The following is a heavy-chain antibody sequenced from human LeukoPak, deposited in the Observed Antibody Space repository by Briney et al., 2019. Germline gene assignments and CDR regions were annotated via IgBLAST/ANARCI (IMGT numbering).Heavy chain of an antibody. CDR3: ARQRIAAASSRFDP. V-gene: IGHV3-7*01. D-gene: IGHD6-25*01. CDR2: IDQHGSEK. Sequence: GGSLRLSCAASGVTFSCFSMRWVRQAPGKGLEWVANIDQHGSEKHYVDSVKGRFTISRDDAKNSLYMQMNSLRAEDTAVYYCARQRIAAASSRFDPWGQGTLVTVSS. CDR1: GVTFSCFS. J-gene: IGHJ5*02.